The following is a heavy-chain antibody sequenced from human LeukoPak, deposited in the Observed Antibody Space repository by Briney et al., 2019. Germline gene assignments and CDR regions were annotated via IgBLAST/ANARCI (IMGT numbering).Heavy chain of an antibody. D-gene: IGHD6-13*01. CDR1: GGSISSSSYY. Sequence: SETLSLTCTVSGGSISSSSYYWGWIRQPPGKGLEWIGSIYYSGSTYYNPSLKSRVTMSVDTSKNQFSLKLSSVTAADTAVYYCARDLFEGSSGDYWGQGTLVTVSS. CDR2: IYYSGST. CDR3: ARDLFEGSSGDY. V-gene: IGHV4-39*07. J-gene: IGHJ4*02.